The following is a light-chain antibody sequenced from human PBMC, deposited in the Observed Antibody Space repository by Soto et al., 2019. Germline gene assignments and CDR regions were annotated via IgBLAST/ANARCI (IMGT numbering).Light chain of an antibody. J-gene: IGKJ2*01. CDR3: MQATHWPPYT. CDR2: KIS. CDR1: ESLLHSDGNTY. Sequence: DIVLTQTPLSSPVTLGQPASISCRSSESLLHSDGNTYLSWFHQRPGQPPRLLIYKISNRSSGVPDRFSGSGAGTHFTLEISRVEADDVGVYYCMQATHWPPYTFGQGTKLEIK. V-gene: IGKV2-24*01.